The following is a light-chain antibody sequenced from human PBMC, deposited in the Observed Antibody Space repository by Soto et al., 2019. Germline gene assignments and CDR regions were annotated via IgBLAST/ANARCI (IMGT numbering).Light chain of an antibody. CDR1: QSVSKS. J-gene: IGKJ5*01. V-gene: IGKV3-15*01. CDR2: GAS. Sequence: EIVMTQSPATLSVSPGERVTLSCRASQSVSKSLAWYQQKPGQAPRLLIFGASTRATGIPARFSGSGSETEFTLTISSLQSEDFAVYYCQQYNNCPTITFCQGTRLEIK. CDR3: QQYNNCPTIT.